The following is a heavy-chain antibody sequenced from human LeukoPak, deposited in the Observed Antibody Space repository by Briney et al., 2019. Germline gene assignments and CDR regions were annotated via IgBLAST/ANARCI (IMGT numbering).Heavy chain of an antibody. V-gene: IGHV1-69*04. CDR2: IIPILGIA. Sequence: ASVKVSCKASGGTFSSYAISWVRQAPGQGLEWMGRIIPILGIANYAQKFQGRVTITADKSTSTAYMELSSLRAEDTAVYYCAKRPGAPSSTDWGQGTLVTVSS. J-gene: IGHJ4*02. CDR3: AKRPGAPSSTD. D-gene: IGHD4-17*01. CDR1: GGTFSSYA.